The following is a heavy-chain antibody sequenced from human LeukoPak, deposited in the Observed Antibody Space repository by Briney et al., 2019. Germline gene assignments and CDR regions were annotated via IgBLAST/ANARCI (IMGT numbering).Heavy chain of an antibody. CDR3: AREEWYYFDY. Sequence: GGSLRLSCVASGFTFNTYAIHWVRQAPGKGLEWVAVISYDGSSKYYEDSVKGRFTISRDNSKNTLYLKMNSLRAEDMAVYYCAREEWYYFDYWGQGTLVTVSS. D-gene: IGHD3-3*01. CDR1: GFTFNTYA. V-gene: IGHV3-30-3*01. CDR2: ISYDGSSK. J-gene: IGHJ4*02.